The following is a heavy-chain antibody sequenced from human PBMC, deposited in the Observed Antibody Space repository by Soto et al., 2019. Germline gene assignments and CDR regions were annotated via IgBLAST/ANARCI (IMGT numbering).Heavy chain of an antibody. J-gene: IGHJ6*03. CDR2: IYYSGST. V-gene: IGHV4-39*01. CDR3: ARRTDFWSGYRTEDYYYMDV. D-gene: IGHD3-3*01. CDR1: GGSISSSSYY. Sequence: SETLSLTCTVSGGSISSSSYYWGWIRQPPGKGLEWIGSIYYSGSTYYNPSLKSRVTISVDTSKNQFSLKLSSVTAADTAVYYCARRTDFWSGYRTEDYYYMDVWGKGTTVTVSS.